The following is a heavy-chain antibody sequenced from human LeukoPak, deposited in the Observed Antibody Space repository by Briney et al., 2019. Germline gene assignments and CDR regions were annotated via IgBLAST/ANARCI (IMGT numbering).Heavy chain of an antibody. CDR3: ARIEYSSSCDY. CDR2: IYYSGST. J-gene: IGHJ4*02. Sequence: SETLSLTCTVSGGSISSSSYYWGWIRQPPGKGLECIGSIYYSGSTYHNPSLKSRVTISVHTSKNQFSLKLSSVTAADTAVYYCARIEYSSSCDYWGQGTLVTVSS. CDR1: GGSISSSSYY. V-gene: IGHV4-39*07. D-gene: IGHD6-6*01.